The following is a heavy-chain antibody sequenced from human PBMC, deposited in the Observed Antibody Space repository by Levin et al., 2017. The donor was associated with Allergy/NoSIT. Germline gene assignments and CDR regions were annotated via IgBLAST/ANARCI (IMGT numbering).Heavy chain of an antibody. D-gene: IGHD5-24*01. CDR3: ASLRDGYIY. J-gene: IGHJ4*02. CDR2: ITPIIEES. V-gene: IGHV1-69*02. Sequence: GASVKVSCQISGGSFSSYTINWLRQAPGQGFEWVGRITPIIEESSSALKMQDRVAITADKSPDTAYLELMSLRPEDTAVYFCASLRDGYIYWGQGTLVTVSS. CDR1: GGSFSSYT.